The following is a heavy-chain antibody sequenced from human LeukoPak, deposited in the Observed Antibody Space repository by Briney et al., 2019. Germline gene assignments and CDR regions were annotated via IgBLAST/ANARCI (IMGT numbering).Heavy chain of an antibody. CDR1: GGSISSGDYY. J-gene: IGHJ6*03. CDR2: MYYSGST. D-gene: IGHD1-20*01. CDR3: ARQGNWNYYYYMDV. Sequence: PSETLSLTCTVSGGSISSGDYYWSWIRQPPGKGLEWIAYMYYSGSTYYNPSLKSRVTISVDTSKNQFSLKLSSVTAADTAVYYCARQGNWNYYYYMDVWGKGTTVTVSS. V-gene: IGHV4-30-4*01.